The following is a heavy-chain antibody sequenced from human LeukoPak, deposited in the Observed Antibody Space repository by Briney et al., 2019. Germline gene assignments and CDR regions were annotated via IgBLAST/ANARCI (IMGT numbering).Heavy chain of an antibody. CDR1: GGTFSSCV. CDR2: INPSGGST. J-gene: IGHJ4*02. D-gene: IGHD5-18*01. V-gene: IGHV1-46*01. Sequence: ASVKVSCKASGGTFSSCVISWVRQAPGQGLEWMGIINPSGGSTSYAQKFQGRVTMTRDTSTSTVHMELSSLRSEDTAVYYCARARGYKNIDYWGQGTLVTVSS. CDR3: ARARGYKNIDY.